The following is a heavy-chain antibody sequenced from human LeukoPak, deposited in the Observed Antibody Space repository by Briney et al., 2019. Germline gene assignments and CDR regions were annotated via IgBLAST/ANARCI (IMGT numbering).Heavy chain of an antibody. CDR1: GFSFSKYA. J-gene: IGHJ4*02. Sequence: PGGSLRLSCAASGFSFSKYAMHWVRQAPGKGLEWVAVIWFDGRQTFYADSVKGRFTISRDNSKHTLSLIMTRLRAEDTAFYYCVKDRTVAGTDARYYFDYWGQGTLVTVSS. CDR3: VKDRTVAGTDARYYFDY. D-gene: IGHD6-19*01. V-gene: IGHV3-33*06. CDR2: IWFDGRQT.